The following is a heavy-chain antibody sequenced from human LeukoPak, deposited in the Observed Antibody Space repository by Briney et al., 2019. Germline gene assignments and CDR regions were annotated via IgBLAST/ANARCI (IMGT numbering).Heavy chain of an antibody. D-gene: IGHD3-10*01. CDR1: GFTFSSYA. Sequence: GGSLRLSCAASGFTFSSYAMSWVGQAPGKGLEWVSSISGSGGSTYYADSVKGRFTISRDNSKNTLYLQMNSLKTEDTAVYYCTTGLEVRGVFDYWGQGTLVTVSS. CDR2: ISGSGGST. V-gene: IGHV3-23*01. J-gene: IGHJ4*02. CDR3: TTGLEVRGVFDY.